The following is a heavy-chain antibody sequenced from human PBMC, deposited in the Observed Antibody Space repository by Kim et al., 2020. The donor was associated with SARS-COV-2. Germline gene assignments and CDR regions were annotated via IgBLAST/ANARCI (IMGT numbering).Heavy chain of an antibody. V-gene: IGHV4-39*01. CDR1: GGSISSSSYY. Sequence: SETLSLTCTVSGGSISSSSYYWGWIRQPPGKGLEWIGSIYYSGSTYYNPSLKSRVTISVDTSKNQFSLKLSPVTAADTAVYYCARTFSSSGYGNWFDPWG. CDR2: IYYSGST. CDR3: ARTFSSSGYGNWFDP. J-gene: IGHJ5*02. D-gene: IGHD3-22*01.